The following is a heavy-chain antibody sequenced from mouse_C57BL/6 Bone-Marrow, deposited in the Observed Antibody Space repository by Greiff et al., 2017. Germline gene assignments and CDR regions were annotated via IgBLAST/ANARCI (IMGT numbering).Heavy chain of an antibody. V-gene: IGHV1-15*01. Sequence: QVQLQQSGAELVRPGASVTLSCKASGYTFTDYEMHWVKQTPVHGLEWIGAIDPETGGTAYNQKFKGKAILTADKSSSTAYMELRSLTSEDSAVYYSTRAVGYSNCVRAKDYWGQGTSVTVSA. CDR3: TRAVGYSNCVRAKDY. CDR2: IDPETGGT. J-gene: IGHJ4*01. CDR1: GYTFTDYE. D-gene: IGHD2-5*01.